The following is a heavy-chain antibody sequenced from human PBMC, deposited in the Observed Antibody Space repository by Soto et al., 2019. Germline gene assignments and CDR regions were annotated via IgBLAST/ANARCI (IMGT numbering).Heavy chain of an antibody. J-gene: IGHJ4*02. CDR3: STRSGYTDGELDY. D-gene: IGHD5-18*01. CDR1: GYTFTSYG. CDR2: ITAYNGNT. V-gene: IGHV1-18*01. Sequence: QVQLVQSGAEVKKPGASVKVSCKASGYTFTSYGISWVRQAPGQGLEWMGWITAYNGNTNYAQKLQGRVTMTTDTSTSTAYKELMSMRSYDTAVYYCSTRSGYTDGELDYWGQGTLVTVSS.